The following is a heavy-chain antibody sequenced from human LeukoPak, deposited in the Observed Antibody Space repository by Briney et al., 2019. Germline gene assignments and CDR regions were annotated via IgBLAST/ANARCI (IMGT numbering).Heavy chain of an antibody. CDR1: GFTFSSYE. CDR2: ISISGSSM. Sequence: GGSLRLSCVASGFTFSSYEMNWVRQAPGKGLEWVSYISISGSSMNYADSVKGRFTISRDNAKKSLYLQMNSLRAEDTAVYYCTRFPRGSGWYSVNYWGQGTLVTVYS. V-gene: IGHV3-48*03. D-gene: IGHD6-19*01. CDR3: TRFPRGSGWYSVNY. J-gene: IGHJ4*02.